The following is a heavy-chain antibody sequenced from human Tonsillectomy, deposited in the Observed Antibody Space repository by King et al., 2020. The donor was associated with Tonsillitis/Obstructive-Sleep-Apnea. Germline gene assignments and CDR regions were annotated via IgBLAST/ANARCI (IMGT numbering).Heavy chain of an antibody. J-gene: IGHJ6*03. CDR3: ARDQDYGSGSYFHYYYYMDV. D-gene: IGHD3-10*01. Sequence: VRLVESGGGLIQPGGSLRLSCAASGFTVSSNYMSWVRQAPGKGLEWVSVIYSGGSTYYADSVKGRFTISRDNSKNTLYLQMNSLRAEDTAVYYCARDQDYGSGSYFHYYYYMDVWGKGTTVTVSS. V-gene: IGHV3-53*01. CDR1: GFTVSSNY. CDR2: IYSGGST.